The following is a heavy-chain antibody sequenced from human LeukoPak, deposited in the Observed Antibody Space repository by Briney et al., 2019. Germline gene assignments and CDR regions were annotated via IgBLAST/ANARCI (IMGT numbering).Heavy chain of an antibody. D-gene: IGHD3-9*01. J-gene: IGHJ6*03. CDR1: VYTFSSYE. Sequence: GGSLRLSCAASVYTFSSYEMNWVRQAPGKGLEWVSYISSSGSTIYYADSVKGRFTISRDNAKNSLYLQMNSLRAEDTAVYYCARVRQYYDILTGWVYYYYYMDVWGKGTTVTISS. CDR2: ISSSGSTI. CDR3: ARVRQYYDILTGWVYYYYYMDV. V-gene: IGHV3-48*03.